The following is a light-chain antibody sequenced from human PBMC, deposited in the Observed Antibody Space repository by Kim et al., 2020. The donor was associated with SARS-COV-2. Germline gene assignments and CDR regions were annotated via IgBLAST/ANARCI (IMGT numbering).Light chain of an antibody. V-gene: IGLV2-23*02. CDR3: CSYESSGTSV. CDR1: SSDIGSHNL. Sequence: QSALTQPASVSGSPGQSITISCTGTSSDIGSHNLVSWYQQHPGKAPKLMIYEVTKRPSGVSDRFSGSKSGNTASLTISGLQAEDEADYSCCSYESSGTSVFGGGTQLTVL. CDR2: EVT. J-gene: IGLJ3*02.